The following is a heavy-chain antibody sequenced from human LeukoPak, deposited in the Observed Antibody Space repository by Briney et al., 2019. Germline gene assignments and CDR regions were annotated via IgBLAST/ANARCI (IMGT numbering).Heavy chain of an antibody. CDR1: GYTFSSYD. J-gene: IGHJ4*02. Sequence: GASVKVSCKASGYTFSSYDINWVRQAAGQGPEWMGWMNPNSGNTAYAQNFQGRVIMTRNTSISTAYMELSSLRFEDTAVFYCAIRTSRGVSGSSYFGSWGQVTLVTVSS. V-gene: IGHV1-8*01. CDR3: AIRTSRGVSGSSYFGS. D-gene: IGHD3-10*01. CDR2: MNPNSGNT.